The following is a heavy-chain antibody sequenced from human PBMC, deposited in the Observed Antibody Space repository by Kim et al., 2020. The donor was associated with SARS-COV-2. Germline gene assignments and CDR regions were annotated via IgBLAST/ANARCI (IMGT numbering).Heavy chain of an antibody. J-gene: IGHJ4*02. D-gene: IGHD6-13*01. V-gene: IGHV3-21*01. Sequence: GGSLRLSCAASGFTFSSYSMNWVRQAPGKGLEWVSSISSSSSYIYYADSVKGRFTISRDNAKNSLYLQMNSLRAEDTAVYYCARGPYSSSWDLFSVWGQGPLVTVSS. CDR3: ARGPYSSSWDLFSV. CDR1: GFTFSSYS. CDR2: ISSSSSYI.